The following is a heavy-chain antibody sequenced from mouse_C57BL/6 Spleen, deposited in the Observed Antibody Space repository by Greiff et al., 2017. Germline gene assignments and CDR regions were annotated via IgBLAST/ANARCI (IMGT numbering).Heavy chain of an antibody. D-gene: IGHD1-1*01. Sequence: EVKLVESGGGLVQPKGSLKLSCAASGFSFNTYAMNWVRQAPGKGLEWVARIRSKSNNYATYYADSVKDRFTISRDDSESMLYLQMNNLKTEDTAMYYCVRSSFYYYFDYWGQGTTLTVSS. J-gene: IGHJ2*01. CDR3: VRSSFYYYFDY. CDR1: GFSFNTYA. CDR2: IRSKSNNYAT. V-gene: IGHV10-1*01.